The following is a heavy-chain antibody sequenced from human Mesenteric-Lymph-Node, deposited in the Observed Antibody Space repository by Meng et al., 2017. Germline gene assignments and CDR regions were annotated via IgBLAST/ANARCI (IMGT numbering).Heavy chain of an antibody. J-gene: IGHJ4*02. D-gene: IGHD3-10*01. Sequence: ASVKVSCKASGYTFTSYGISWVRQAPGQGLEWMGWINPNSGGTNYAQKFQGRVTMTRDTSISTAYMELSRLRSDDTAVYYCARVLVRGGDYWGQGTLVTVSS. CDR3: ARVLVRGGDY. V-gene: IGHV1-2*02. CDR1: GYTFTSYG. CDR2: INPNSGGT.